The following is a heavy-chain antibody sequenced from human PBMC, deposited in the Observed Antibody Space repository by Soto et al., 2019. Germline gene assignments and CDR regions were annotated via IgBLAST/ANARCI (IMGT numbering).Heavy chain of an antibody. Sequence: GGSLRLSCAASGFTFTTYAMSWVRQAPGKGLEWVSTIDDSGTKTYYADSVRGRVTTSRDNSKSTLYLQLNSLRAEDTAVYYCAKRGSRYFDYWGQGTLVTISS. CDR1: GFTFTTYA. CDR3: AKRGSRYFDY. CDR2: IDDSGTKT. V-gene: IGHV3-23*01. J-gene: IGHJ4*02.